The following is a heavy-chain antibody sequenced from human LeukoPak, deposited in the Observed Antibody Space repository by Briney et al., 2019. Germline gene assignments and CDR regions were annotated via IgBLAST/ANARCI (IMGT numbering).Heavy chain of an antibody. CDR1: GFTFSSYA. V-gene: IGHV3-30*04. CDR3: ARDLRVPATAIQPYYFDY. CDR2: ISYDGSNK. D-gene: IGHD2-2*02. J-gene: IGHJ4*02. Sequence: GGSLRLSCAASGFTFSSYAMHWVRQAPGKGLEWVAVISYDGSNKYYADSVKGRFTISRDNSKNTLYLQMNSLRAEDTAVYYCARDLRVPATAIQPYYFDYWGQGTLVTVSS.